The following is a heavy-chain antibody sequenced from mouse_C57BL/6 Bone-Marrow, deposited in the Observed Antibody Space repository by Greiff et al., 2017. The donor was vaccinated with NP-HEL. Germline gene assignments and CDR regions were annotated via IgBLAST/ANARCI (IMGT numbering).Heavy chain of an antibody. D-gene: IGHD1-1*01. V-gene: IGHV1-82*01. Sequence: VQRVESGPELVKPGASVKISCKASGYAFSSSWMNWVKQRPGKGLEWIGRIYPGDGDTNYNGKFKGKATLTADKSSSTAYMQLSSLTSEDSAVYFCARGDYYGSSLYAMDYWGQGTSVTVSS. CDR2: IYPGDGDT. CDR3: ARGDYYGSSLYAMDY. CDR1: GYAFSSSW. J-gene: IGHJ4*01.